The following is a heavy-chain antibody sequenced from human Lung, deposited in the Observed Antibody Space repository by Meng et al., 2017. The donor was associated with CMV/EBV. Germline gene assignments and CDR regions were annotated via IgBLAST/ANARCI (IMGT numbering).Heavy chain of an antibody. CDR3: AREAGGSGYDFVDY. J-gene: IGHJ4*02. CDR1: GFFFTGYY. Sequence: ASXXVSXKASGFFFTGYYMHWVRQAPGQGLEWMGWINPNSGGTKYAQKFQGRVTMTRDTSIRTAYMELRSLRSDDTAVYYWAREAGGSGYDFVDYWGQGTXVNGAS. D-gene: IGHD5-12*01. V-gene: IGHV1-2*02. CDR2: INPNSGGT.